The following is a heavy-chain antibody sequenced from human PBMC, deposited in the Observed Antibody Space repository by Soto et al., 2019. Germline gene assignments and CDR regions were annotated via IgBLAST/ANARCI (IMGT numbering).Heavy chain of an antibody. J-gene: IGHJ4*02. CDR3: TRDHQRHGRGVFDY. CDR2: IRSKAYGGTT. D-gene: IGHD4-17*01. V-gene: IGHV3-49*03. CDR1: GFTFGDYA. Sequence: GGSLRLSCTASGFTFGDYAMSWFRQAPGKGLEWVGFIRSKAYGGTTEYAASVKGRFTISRDDSKSMAYLQMNSLKTEDTAVYYCTRDHQRHGRGVFDYWGQGTLVTVSS.